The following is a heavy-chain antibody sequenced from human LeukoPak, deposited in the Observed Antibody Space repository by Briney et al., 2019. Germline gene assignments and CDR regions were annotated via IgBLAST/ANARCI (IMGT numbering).Heavy chain of an antibody. Sequence: GGSLRLSCAASGFSLRTNGMNWVRQAPGKGLEWIAFISISGSRIYYADSVKGRFTVSKDNAQNSLYLQMNSLRAEDTAVYYCARAGGWYSLDYWGQGTLVTVSS. CDR3: ARAGGWYSLDY. CDR1: GFSLRTNG. V-gene: IGHV3-21*01. J-gene: IGHJ4*02. D-gene: IGHD6-19*01. CDR2: ISISGSRI.